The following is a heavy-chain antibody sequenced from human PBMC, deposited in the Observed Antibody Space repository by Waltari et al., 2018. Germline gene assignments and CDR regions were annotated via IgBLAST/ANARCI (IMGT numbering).Heavy chain of an antibody. V-gene: IGHV4-31*03. D-gene: IGHD2-2*01. J-gene: IGHJ6*02. Sequence: QVQLQESGPGLVKPSQTLSLTCTVSGGSISSGGYYWGWIRQHPGKGLEWIGYIYHSGRTHYNPTLKGRVTISVDRSKNQFSLKLSAVTAADTAVYYCARDRRYCSSTSCPGYYGMDVWGQGTTVTVSS. CDR2: IYHSGRT. CDR1: GGSISSGGYY. CDR3: ARDRRYCSSTSCPGYYGMDV.